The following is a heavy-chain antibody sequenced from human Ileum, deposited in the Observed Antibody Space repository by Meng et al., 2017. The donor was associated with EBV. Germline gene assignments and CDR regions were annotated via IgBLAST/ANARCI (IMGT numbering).Heavy chain of an antibody. V-gene: IGHV4-61*08. D-gene: IGHD6-6*01. Sequence: HVPLPASGHQLVQPSRTLSFTCTGIGYSVNSGGHYWSWIRQPPGKGLEWIGFIYYSGTTNYNPSLKDRINMSVDTSKNQFFLNLTSVTAADTAVYYCARDLYSHSSAGFDYWGQGTLVTVSS. CDR2: IYYSGTT. CDR3: ARDLYSHSSAGFDY. CDR1: GYSVNSGGHY. J-gene: IGHJ4*02.